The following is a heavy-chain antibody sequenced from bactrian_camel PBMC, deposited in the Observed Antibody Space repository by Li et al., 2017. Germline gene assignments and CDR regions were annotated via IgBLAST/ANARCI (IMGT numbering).Heavy chain of an antibody. D-gene: IGHD8*01. V-gene: IGHV3S55*01. Sequence: HVQLVESGGGSVQVGGSLRLSCVASGDTIGRYCMGWFRQIPDKEREGVAGIESDGSTSYADSVKGRFTISRDNAKNMIYLQMNNLKPEDTAVYYCAAYIPPVTDVYRFCSEGICRCDATVSYWGHGTQVTVS. J-gene: IGHJ4*01. CDR1: GDTIGRYC. CDR2: IESDGST. CDR3: AAYIPPVTDVYRFCSEGICRCDATVSY.